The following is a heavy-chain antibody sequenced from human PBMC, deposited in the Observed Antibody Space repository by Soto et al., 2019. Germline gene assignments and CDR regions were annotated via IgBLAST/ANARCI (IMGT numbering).Heavy chain of an antibody. CDR2: LYTEGTT. CDR3: ERPRPSGENYGMDV. J-gene: IGHJ6*02. CDR1: GLTVSHNY. V-gene: IGHV3-53*01. D-gene: IGHD3-16*01. Sequence: GGSLRLSCVASGLTVSHNYMAWVRQAPEMGLEWVSILYTEGTTYYADSVKGRFTISRDSSKNTLFLQMDSLRAEDTAVYYCERPRPSGENYGMDVWGQGTTVTVSS.